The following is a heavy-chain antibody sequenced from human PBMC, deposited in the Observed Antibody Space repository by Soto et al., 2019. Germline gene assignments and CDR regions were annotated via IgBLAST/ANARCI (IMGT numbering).Heavy chain of an antibody. CDR2: ISGSGGST. V-gene: IGHV3-23*01. CDR3: AKDLRDGYNKKGLFDY. Sequence: GGSLRLSCAASGFTFSSYAMSWVRQAPGKGLEWVSAISGSGGSTYYADSVKGRFTISRDNSKNTLYLQMNSLRAEDTAVYYCAKDLRDGYNKKGLFDYWGQGTLVTVS. J-gene: IGHJ4*02. D-gene: IGHD5-12*01. CDR1: GFTFSSYA.